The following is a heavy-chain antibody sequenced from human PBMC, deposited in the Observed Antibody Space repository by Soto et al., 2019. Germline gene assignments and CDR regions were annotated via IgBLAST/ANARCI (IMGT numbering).Heavy chain of an antibody. V-gene: IGHV3-21*04. Sequence: GGSLRLSCAASGFTLSTYAMNWVRQAPGKGLEWVASLSCSSSYISHADSVKGRFTISRDNAKNSLYLQMNSLRGEDTALYYCAKGTSTTVFAFNDYWGQGTLGTVSS. D-gene: IGHD4-17*01. CDR3: AKGTSTTVFAFNDY. CDR1: GFTLSTYA. CDR2: LSCSSSYI. J-gene: IGHJ4*02.